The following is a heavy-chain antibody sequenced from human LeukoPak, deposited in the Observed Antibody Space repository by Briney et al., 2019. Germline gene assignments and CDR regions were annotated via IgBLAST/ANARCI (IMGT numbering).Heavy chain of an antibody. J-gene: IGHJ6*02. CDR3: AKVMVGIAVAGTYYYGMDV. D-gene: IGHD6-19*01. Sequence: GGSLRLSCAASGFTFDDYAMHWVRQAPGKGLEWVSLISGDGGSTYYADSVKGRFTISRDNSKNSLYLQMNSLRTEDTALYYCAKVMVGIAVAGTYYYGMDVWGQGTMVTVSS. CDR2: ISGDGGST. V-gene: IGHV3-43*02. CDR1: GFTFDDYA.